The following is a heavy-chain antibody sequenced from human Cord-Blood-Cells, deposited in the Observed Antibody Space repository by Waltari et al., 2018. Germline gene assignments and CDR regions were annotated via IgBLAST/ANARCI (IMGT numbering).Heavy chain of an antibody. CDR3: ARHTSNSSWYWYFDL. J-gene: IGHJ2*01. CDR2: IYYSGST. CDR1: GGSISSSSYY. Sequence: QLQLQESGPGLVKPSETLSLTCTVSGGSISSSSYYWGWIRQPPGKGLEWIGSIYYSGSTYYNPSLKSRVTLSVDTSKNQFSLELSSVTAADTAVYYCARHTSNSSWYWYFDLWGRGTLVTVSS. V-gene: IGHV4-39*01. D-gene: IGHD6-13*01.